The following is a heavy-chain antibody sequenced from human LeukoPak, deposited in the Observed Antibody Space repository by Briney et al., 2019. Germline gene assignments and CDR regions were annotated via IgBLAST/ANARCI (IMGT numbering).Heavy chain of an antibody. CDR2: IACDGSST. J-gene: IGHJ4*02. V-gene: IGHV3-74*01. Sequence: GGSLRLSCAASGFTFSSYWMNWVRQAPGKGLVWVSRIACDGSSTTYADSVKGRFSISRDNAKNTLYLQMNSLRVEDTAVYYCARGRPHGNDYWGQGTLVTVSS. CDR1: GFTFSSYW. CDR3: ARGRPHGNDY. D-gene: IGHD4-23*01.